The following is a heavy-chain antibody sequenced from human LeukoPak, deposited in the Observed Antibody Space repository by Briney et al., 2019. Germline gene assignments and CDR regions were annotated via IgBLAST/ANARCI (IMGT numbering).Heavy chain of an antibody. J-gene: IGHJ5*02. CDR1: GYTFTSYG. V-gene: IGHV1-18*01. D-gene: IGHD3-3*02. CDR3: ARADSGGASIFA. CDR2: ISAYNGNT. Sequence: ASVKVSCKASGYTFTSYGISWVRQAPGQGLEWMGWISAYNGNTNYAQKFQGRVTITADKSTSTAYMELSSLRSEDTAVYYCARADSGGASIFAWGQGTLVTVSS.